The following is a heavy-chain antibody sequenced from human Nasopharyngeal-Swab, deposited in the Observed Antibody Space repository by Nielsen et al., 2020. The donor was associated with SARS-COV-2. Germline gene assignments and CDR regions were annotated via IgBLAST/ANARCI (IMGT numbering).Heavy chain of an antibody. J-gene: IGHJ4*02. CDR2: INHSGST. D-gene: IGHD6-19*01. Sequence: SETLSLTCAVYGGSFSGYYWSWIRQPPGKGLEWIGEINHSGSTNYNPSLKSRVTMSVDTSKNQFSLKVSSVTAADTAVYYCARGRSSGWNHYYFDYWGQGTLVTVSS. CDR1: GGSFSGYY. V-gene: IGHV4-34*01. CDR3: ARGRSSGWNHYYFDY.